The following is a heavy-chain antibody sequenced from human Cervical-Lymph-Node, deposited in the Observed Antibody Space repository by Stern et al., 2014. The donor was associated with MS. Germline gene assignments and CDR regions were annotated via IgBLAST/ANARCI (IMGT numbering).Heavy chain of an antibody. CDR1: GLSLSTTEVA. V-gene: IGHV2-5*01. CDR3: GHGVTRRRYGMAV. CDR2: LYLNDDK. Sequence: QVTLRESGPTLVKPTQTLTLTCTFSGLSLSTTEVAVGWIRQPPGKALEWLALLYLNDDKYYSPSLKSRLTLTTDTSQNPVVLTMTKVGPVDTGKYYCGHGVTRRRYGMAVLGQGTTVTVSS. D-gene: IGHD5-24*01. J-gene: IGHJ6*02.